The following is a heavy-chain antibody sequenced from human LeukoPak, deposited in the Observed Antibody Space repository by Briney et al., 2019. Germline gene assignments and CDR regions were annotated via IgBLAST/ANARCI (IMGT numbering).Heavy chain of an antibody. J-gene: IGHJ5*02. Sequence: SETLSLTCAVSGYSISSGYYWGWIRQPPGKGLEWIGSIYHSGSTYYNPSLKSRVTISVDTSKNQFSLKLSSVTAADTAVYYCARGGIVVEPAADNWFDPWGQGTLVTVSS. CDR3: ARGGIVVEPAADNWFDP. CDR2: IYHSGST. CDR1: GYSISSGYY. V-gene: IGHV4-38-2*01. D-gene: IGHD2-2*01.